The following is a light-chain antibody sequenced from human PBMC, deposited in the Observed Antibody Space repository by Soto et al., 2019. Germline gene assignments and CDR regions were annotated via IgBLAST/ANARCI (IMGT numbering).Light chain of an antibody. CDR1: SSDVGAYIY. CDR3: TSYTSSSHYV. J-gene: IGLJ1*01. Sequence: QSVLTQPASVSGSPGQSITISCTGTSSDVGAYIYVSWYQHHPGKAPKFLIYEVSKRPSGVSARFSGSKSGNTASLTISGLQAEDEADYYCTSYTSSSHYVFGSGT. V-gene: IGLV2-14*01. CDR2: EVS.